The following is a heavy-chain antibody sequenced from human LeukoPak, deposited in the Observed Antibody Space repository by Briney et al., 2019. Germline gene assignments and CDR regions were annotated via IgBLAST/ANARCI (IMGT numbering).Heavy chain of an antibody. V-gene: IGHV1-8*01. J-gene: IGHJ4*02. Sequence: ASVKVSCKASGYTFTSYDINWVRQATGQGLEWMGWMNPNSGNTGYAQKFQGRVTMTRNTSISTAYMELSSLRSEDTAVYYCAREGVPEYYFDYWGQGTLVTVSS. CDR3: AREGVPEYYFDY. CDR2: MNPNSGNT. CDR1: GYTFTSYD. D-gene: IGHD1-14*01.